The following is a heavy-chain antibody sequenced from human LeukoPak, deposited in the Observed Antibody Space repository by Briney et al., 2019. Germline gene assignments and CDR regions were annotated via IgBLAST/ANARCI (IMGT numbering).Heavy chain of an antibody. D-gene: IGHD1-7*01. Sequence: PSETLSLTCAVYGGSFSGYYWSWIRQPPGKGLEWIGEINHSGSTNYNPSLKSRVTISVDTSKKQFSLKLSSVTAADTAVYYCARLSVSGTNDYWGQGTLVTVSS. CDR3: ARLSVSGTNDY. CDR1: GGSFSGYY. J-gene: IGHJ4*02. V-gene: IGHV4-34*01. CDR2: INHSGST.